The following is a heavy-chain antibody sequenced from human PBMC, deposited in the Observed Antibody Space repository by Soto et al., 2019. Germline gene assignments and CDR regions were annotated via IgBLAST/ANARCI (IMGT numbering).Heavy chain of an antibody. Sequence: SETLSLTCAVYGGSFGGYYWSWIRQPPGKGLEWIGEINHSGSTNYNPSLKSRVTISVDTSKSQFSLKLSSVTAADTAVYYCARGRRITMVRGVYYGMDVWGQGTTVT. V-gene: IGHV4-34*01. CDR2: INHSGST. CDR3: ARGRRITMVRGVYYGMDV. J-gene: IGHJ6*02. CDR1: GGSFGGYY. D-gene: IGHD3-10*01.